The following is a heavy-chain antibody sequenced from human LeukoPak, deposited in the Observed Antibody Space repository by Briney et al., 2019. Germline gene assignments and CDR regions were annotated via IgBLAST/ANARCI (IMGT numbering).Heavy chain of an antibody. Sequence: GASVKVSCKASGGTFSSYTISWVRQAPGQGLEWMGRIIPILGIANYAQKFQGRVTITADKSTSTAYMELSSLRSEDTAMYYCARDPGSYDIRNWFDPWGQGTLVTVSS. CDR3: ARDPGSYDIRNWFDP. CDR1: GGTFSSYT. V-gene: IGHV1-69*04. D-gene: IGHD3-9*01. J-gene: IGHJ5*02. CDR2: IIPILGIA.